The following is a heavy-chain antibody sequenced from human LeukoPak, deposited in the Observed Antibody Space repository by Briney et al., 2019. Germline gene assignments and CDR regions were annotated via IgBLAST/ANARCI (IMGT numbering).Heavy chain of an antibody. V-gene: IGHV4-61*02. D-gene: IGHD1-26*01. CDR3: ARDSGSYLGY. J-gene: IGHJ4*02. Sequence: SQTLSLTCTVSGGSISSGSYLWSWLRQPAGKGLEWIGRIYTSGSTNYSPSLKSRLTISVDTSRNQFSLKLSSVTAADTAVYYCARDSGSYLGYWGQGTLVTVSS. CDR1: GGSISSGSYL. CDR2: IYTSGST.